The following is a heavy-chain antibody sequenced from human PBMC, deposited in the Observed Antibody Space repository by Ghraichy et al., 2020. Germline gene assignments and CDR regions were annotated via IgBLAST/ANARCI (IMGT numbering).Heavy chain of an antibody. CDR3: ARGVYGDYPFYYYYGMDV. D-gene: IGHD4-17*01. Sequence: SETLSLTCAVYGGSFSGYYWSWIRQPPGKGLEWIGEINHSGSTNYNPSLKSRVTISVDTSKNQFSLKLSSVTAADTAVYYCARGVYGDYPFYYYYGMDVWGQGTTVTVSS. CDR2: INHSGST. CDR1: GGSFSGYY. J-gene: IGHJ6*02. V-gene: IGHV4-34*01.